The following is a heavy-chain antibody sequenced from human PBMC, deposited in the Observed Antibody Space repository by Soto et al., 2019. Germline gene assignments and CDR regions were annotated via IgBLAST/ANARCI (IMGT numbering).Heavy chain of an antibody. Sequence: PSQTLSLTCAISGDSVSSNSAAWNWIRQSPSRGLEWLGRTYYRSKWYNDYAVSVKSRITINPDTSKNQFSLQLNSVTPEDTAVYYCARRIQLWPPDRDAFDIWGQGTMVTVSS. CDR3: ARRIQLWPPDRDAFDI. J-gene: IGHJ3*02. V-gene: IGHV6-1*01. CDR2: TYYRSKWYN. CDR1: GDSVSSNSAA. D-gene: IGHD5-18*01.